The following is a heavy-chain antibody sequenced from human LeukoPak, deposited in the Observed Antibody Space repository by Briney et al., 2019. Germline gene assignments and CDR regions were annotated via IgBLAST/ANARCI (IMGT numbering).Heavy chain of an antibody. D-gene: IGHD2-2*01. V-gene: IGHV3-21*01. J-gene: IGHJ4*02. CDR2: ISSSTSYI. Sequence: GGSLRLSCAASGFTFSSYSMNWVRQAPGKGLEWVSSISSSTSYIYYADSVKGRFTISRDNAKNSLYLQMNSLRAVDTAVYYCAREGIYCSSTSCYFDYWGQGTLVTVSS. CDR3: AREGIYCSSTSCYFDY. CDR1: GFTFSSYS.